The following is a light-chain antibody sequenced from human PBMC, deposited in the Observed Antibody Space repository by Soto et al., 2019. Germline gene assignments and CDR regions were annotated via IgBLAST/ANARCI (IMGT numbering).Light chain of an antibody. Sequence: EIVLTQSPAPLSLSQGDRATLSCRASQSISNYLAWYQQKPGQAPRLLIYDASNRATGIPARFSGSGSGTDFTLTISSLEPEDFAVYYCHQLTFGGGTKVDI. CDR2: DAS. CDR3: HQLT. V-gene: IGKV3-11*01. J-gene: IGKJ4*01. CDR1: QSISNY.